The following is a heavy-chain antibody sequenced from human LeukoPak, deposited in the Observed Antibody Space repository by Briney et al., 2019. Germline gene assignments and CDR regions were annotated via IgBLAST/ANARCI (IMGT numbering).Heavy chain of an antibody. D-gene: IGHD2-2*01. CDR1: GFTFKSYW. CDR3: AREDDVIVPAHRGDWFDP. J-gene: IGHJ5*02. CDR2: IKRDGSEK. Sequence: GGSLRLSWVVSGFTFKSYWMSWVRQAPGKGLEWVANIKRDGSEKNYVDSVKGRFTISRDNAKNSLYLQMNSLRVEDTAVYYCAREDDVIVPAHRGDWFDPWGQGTLVTVSS. V-gene: IGHV3-7*01.